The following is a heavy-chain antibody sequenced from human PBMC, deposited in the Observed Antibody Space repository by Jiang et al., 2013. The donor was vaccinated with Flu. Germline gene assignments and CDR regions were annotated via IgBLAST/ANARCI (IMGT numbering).Heavy chain of an antibody. D-gene: IGHD5-12*01. V-gene: IGHV3-15*01. CDR2: IKSKTDGGTT. J-gene: IGHJ6*02. CDR3: TTEGSGYDYRDYYYYGMDV. Sequence: RLSCAASGFTFSNAWMSWVRQAPGKGLEWVGRIKSKTDGGTTDYAAPVKGRFTISRDDSKNTLYLQMNSLKTEDTAVYYCTTEGSGYDYRDYYYYGMDVWGQGTTVTVSS. CDR1: GFTFSNAW.